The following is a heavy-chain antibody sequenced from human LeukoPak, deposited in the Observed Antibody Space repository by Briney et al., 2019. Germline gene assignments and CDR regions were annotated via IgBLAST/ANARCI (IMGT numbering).Heavy chain of an antibody. CDR3: ARVYEKEYSSSWYDAFDI. CDR1: GYTFTSYG. Sequence: ASVKVSGTASGYTFTSYGISWERQAPGQGLEWMGWISAYNGNTNYAQKLQGRVTMTTDTSTSTAYMELRSLRSDDTAVYYCARVYEKEYSSSWYDAFDIWGQGTMVTVSS. CDR2: ISAYNGNT. V-gene: IGHV1-18*01. J-gene: IGHJ3*02. D-gene: IGHD6-13*01.